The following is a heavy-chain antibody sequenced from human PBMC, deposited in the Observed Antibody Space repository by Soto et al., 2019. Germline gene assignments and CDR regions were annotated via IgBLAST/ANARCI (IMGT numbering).Heavy chain of an antibody. CDR2: SIPIFDTT. V-gene: IGHV1-69*13. J-gene: IGHJ4*02. D-gene: IGHD5-18*01. CDR3: SRGDTATFSFDH. CDR1: GGTFSSYA. Sequence: ASVKVSCKASGGTFSSYAISWVRQAPGQGLEWMGGSIPIFDTTSYAQKFQGRVTIVADESTNTAYMELTSLRSEDTAVYYCSRGDTATFSFDHWGQGSLVTVSS.